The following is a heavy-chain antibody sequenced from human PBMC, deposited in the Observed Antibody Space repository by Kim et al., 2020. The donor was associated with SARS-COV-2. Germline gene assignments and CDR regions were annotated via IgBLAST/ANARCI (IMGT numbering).Heavy chain of an antibody. CDR3: AKDANYYGSGSYLYFDY. CDR2: ISGSGGST. D-gene: IGHD3-10*01. V-gene: IGHV3-23*01. CDR1: GFTFSSYA. J-gene: IGHJ4*02. Sequence: GGSLRLSCAASGFTFSSYAMSWVRQAPGKGLEWVSAISGSGGSTYYADSVKGRFTISRDNSKNTLYLQMNSLRAEDTAVYYCAKDANYYGSGSYLYFDYWGQGTLVTVSS.